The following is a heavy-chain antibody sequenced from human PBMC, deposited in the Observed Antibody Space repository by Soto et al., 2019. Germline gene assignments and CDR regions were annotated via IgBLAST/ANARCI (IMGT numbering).Heavy chain of an antibody. Sequence: SVKISCKASGGTFSSYAISWVRQAPGQGLEWMGGIIPIFGTANYAQKFQGRVTITADESTSTAYMELSSLRSEDTAVYYCVRKRSGSYFPLDPWGQGTLVTVSS. CDR1: GGTFSSYA. CDR3: VRKRSGSYFPLDP. CDR2: IIPIFGTA. D-gene: IGHD1-26*01. V-gene: IGHV1-69*13. J-gene: IGHJ5*02.